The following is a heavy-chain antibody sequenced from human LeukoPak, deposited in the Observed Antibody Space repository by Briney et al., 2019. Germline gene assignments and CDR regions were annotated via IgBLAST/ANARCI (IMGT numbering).Heavy chain of an antibody. CDR3: ARALSWTTDSYYYMDV. J-gene: IGHJ6*03. CDR2: MNPNSGNT. Sequence: ASVTVSCTASGYTFTSYDINWVRQATGQGLEWMGWMNPNSGNTGFAQKFQGRVTMTKNTSITTAYMELSSLRSEGTALYYCARALSWTTDSYYYMDVWGKGTTVTVSS. CDR1: GYTFTSYD. D-gene: IGHD3/OR15-3a*01. V-gene: IGHV1-8*01.